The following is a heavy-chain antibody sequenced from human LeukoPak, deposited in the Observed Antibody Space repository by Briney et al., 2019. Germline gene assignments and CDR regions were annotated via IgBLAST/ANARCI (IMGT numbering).Heavy chain of an antibody. CDR3: ARGKNSASDAFDI. J-gene: IGHJ3*02. V-gene: IGHV3-48*02. D-gene: IGHD2/OR15-2a*01. Sequence: PGGSLRLSCAASGFTFSSYNMNWVRQAPGKGLEWDSYISSRGNTIYYADSMKGRFTISRDNAKNSLYLQMNSLRDEDTAVYYCARGKNSASDAFDIWGQGTVVTVSS. CDR1: GFTFSSYN. CDR2: ISSRGNTI.